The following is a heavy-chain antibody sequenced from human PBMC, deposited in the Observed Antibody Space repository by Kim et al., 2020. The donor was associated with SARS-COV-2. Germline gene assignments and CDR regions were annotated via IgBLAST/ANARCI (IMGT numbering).Heavy chain of an antibody. V-gene: IGHV4-34*01. CDR2: INHSGST. CDR3: ARGTRQWLVRGPYYYYMDV. J-gene: IGHJ6*03. D-gene: IGHD6-19*01. CDR1: GGSFSGYY. Sequence: SETLSLTCAVYGGSFSGYYWSWIRQPPGKGLEWIGEINHSGSTNYNPSLKSRVTISVDTSKNQFSLKLSSVTAADTAVYYCARGTRQWLVRGPYYYYMDVGGRETALSVS.